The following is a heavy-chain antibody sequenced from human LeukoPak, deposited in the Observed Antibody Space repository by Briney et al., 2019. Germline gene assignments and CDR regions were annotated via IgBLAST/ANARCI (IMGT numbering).Heavy chain of an antibody. CDR3: ARADYSSTWSHDYYYMDV. CDR2: IYTSGST. D-gene: IGHD6-13*01. V-gene: IGHV4-4*07. CDR1: GGSISSYY. J-gene: IGHJ6*03. Sequence: PSETLPLTCTVSGGSISSYYWSWIRQPAGKGLEWIGRIYTSGSTNYNPSLKSRVTMSVDTSKNQFSLKLSSVTAADTAVYYCARADYSSTWSHDYYYMDVWGKGTTVTVSS.